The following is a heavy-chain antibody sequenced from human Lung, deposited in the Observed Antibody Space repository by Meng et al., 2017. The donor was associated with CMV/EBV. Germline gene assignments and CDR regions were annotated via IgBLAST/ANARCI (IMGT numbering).Heavy chain of an antibody. CDR1: GSTFNSFR. J-gene: IGHJ6*02. Sequence: GGLLRSXXAALGSTFNSFRLSWVRQAPGKGLEWVASIHQDGSESSYVEPVRGRFTISRDNAKNSLYVQMSSLRAEDTAVYYCARELGGYSHGKNSGYHQYGIDVWGQRTTVXVSS. CDR2: IHQDGSES. D-gene: IGHD5-18*01. CDR3: ARELGGYSHGKNSGYHQYGIDV. V-gene: IGHV3-7*01.